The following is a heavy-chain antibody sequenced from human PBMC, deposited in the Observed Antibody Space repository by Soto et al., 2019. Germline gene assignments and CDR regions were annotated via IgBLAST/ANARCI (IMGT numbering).Heavy chain of an antibody. CDR2: IRSKGYGGVT. V-gene: IGHV3-49*03. CDR3: SRIKEYSGYADLDY. J-gene: IGHJ4*02. D-gene: IGHD5-12*01. CDR1: GFTFGDYA. Sequence: EVQLVESGGGMVQSGRPLRLSCTASGFTFGDYAMSWFRQASGKGLEWVGFIRSKGYGGVTEYAASVKGRFSISRDDSKSISYLQMNSLKIEDTAVYYCSRIKEYSGYADLDYWGQGTLVSVSS.